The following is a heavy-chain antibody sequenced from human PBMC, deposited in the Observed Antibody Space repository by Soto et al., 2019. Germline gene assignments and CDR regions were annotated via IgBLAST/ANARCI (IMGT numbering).Heavy chain of an antibody. D-gene: IGHD3-3*01. CDR2: ISPYNGNT. CDR3: ARGLRTIFGVVITGNWFDP. J-gene: IGHJ5*02. V-gene: IGHV1-18*01. Sequence: ASVKVSCKASGYTFTSYGISWVRQAPGQGLEWMGWISPYNGNTNYAQKLQGRVTLTTDTSTSTAYMELSSLRSEDTAVYYCARGLRTIFGVVITGNWFDPWGQG. CDR1: GYTFTSYG.